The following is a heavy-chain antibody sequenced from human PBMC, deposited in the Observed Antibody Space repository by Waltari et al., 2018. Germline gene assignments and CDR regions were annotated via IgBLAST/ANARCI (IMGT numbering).Heavy chain of an antibody. CDR3: ARGVRYYYDSSGYFDAFDI. J-gene: IGHJ3*02. V-gene: IGHV4-4*07. D-gene: IGHD3-22*01. CDR2: IYTSGST. CDR1: GGSISSYY. Sequence: QVQLQESGPGLVKPSETLSLTCTVSGGSISSYYWSWIRQPAGKGLEWIGRIYTSGSTNYNPSLKSRVTMSVDTSKNQFSLKLSSVTAADTAVYYCARGVRYYYDSSGYFDAFDIWGQGTMVTVSS.